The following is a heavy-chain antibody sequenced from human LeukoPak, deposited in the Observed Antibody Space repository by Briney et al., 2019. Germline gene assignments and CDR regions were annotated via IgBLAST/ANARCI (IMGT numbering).Heavy chain of an antibody. D-gene: IGHD3-22*01. CDR3: AKERKTYFYDTSGYPIDY. V-gene: IGHV3-30*02. CDR2: IRYDGTNK. CDR1: GFTYSRYG. J-gene: IGHJ4*02. Sequence: GGSLRLSCAASGFTYSRYGIHWLRQAPGKGLEGVAFIRYDGTNKYYADSVKGRFTISRDNSKNTLYLQMNSLRAEDTAVYYCAKERKTYFYDTSGYPIDYWGQGTLVTVSS.